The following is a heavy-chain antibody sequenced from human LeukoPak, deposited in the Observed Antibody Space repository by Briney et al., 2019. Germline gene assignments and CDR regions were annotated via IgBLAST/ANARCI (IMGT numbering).Heavy chain of an antibody. Sequence: PSETLSLTCTVSGGSISSYYWSWIRQPPGKGLEWIGYIYYSGSTNYNPSLKSRVTISVDTSKNQFSLKLSSVTAADTAVYYCARRDPHYYDTSPRGAFDIWGQGTMVTVSS. CDR2: IYYSGST. J-gene: IGHJ3*02. CDR1: GGSISSYY. CDR3: ARRDPHYYDTSPRGAFDI. V-gene: IGHV4-59*08. D-gene: IGHD3-22*01.